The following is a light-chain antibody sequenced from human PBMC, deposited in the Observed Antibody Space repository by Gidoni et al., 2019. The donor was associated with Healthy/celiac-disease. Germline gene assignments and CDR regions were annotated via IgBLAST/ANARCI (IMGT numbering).Light chain of an antibody. CDR2: AAS. J-gene: IGKJ3*01. Sequence: AIRMTQSPSSFSASTGDRVTITCQASQGISSYLAWYQQKPGKAPKLLIYAASTLQSGVPSRFSGSGSGTDFTLTISCLQSEDFATYYCQQYYSYPLTFGPXTKVDIK. V-gene: IGKV1-8*01. CDR3: QQYYSYPLT. CDR1: QGISSY.